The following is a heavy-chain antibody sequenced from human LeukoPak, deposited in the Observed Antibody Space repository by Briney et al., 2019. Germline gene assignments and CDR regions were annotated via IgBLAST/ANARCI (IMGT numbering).Heavy chain of an antibody. CDR3: ARGSWLFPFDY. CDR1: GGSFSCYY. D-gene: IGHD3-22*01. V-gene: IGHV4-34*01. J-gene: IGHJ4*02. Sequence: SETLSLTCAVYGGSFSCYYWSWIRQPPGKGLEWIGEINHSGSTNYNPSLKSRVTISVDTSKNQFSLKLSSVTAADTAVYYCARGSWLFPFDYWGQGTLVTVSS. CDR2: INHSGST.